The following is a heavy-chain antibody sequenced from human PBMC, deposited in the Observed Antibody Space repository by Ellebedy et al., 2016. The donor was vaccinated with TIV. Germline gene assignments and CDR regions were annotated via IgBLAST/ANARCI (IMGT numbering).Heavy chain of an antibody. J-gene: IGHJ4*02. D-gene: IGHD1-20*01. CDR3: ARDNWNGLASDY. CDR2: IRNDGTDK. V-gene: IGHV3-7*01. CDR1: GFGFSNYA. Sequence: GESLKISCAASGFGFSNYAMHWVRQAPGKGLEWVANIRNDGTDKYYVDSVKGRFTISRDNARNSLYLQMNSLRAEDTAVYYCARDNWNGLASDYWGQGTLVTVSS.